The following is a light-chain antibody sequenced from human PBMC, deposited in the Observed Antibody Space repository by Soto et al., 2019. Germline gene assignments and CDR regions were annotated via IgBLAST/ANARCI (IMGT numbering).Light chain of an antibody. Sequence: DIQMTQSPSSLSASVGDRVTITCRASQSISSYLNWYQQKPGKAPKFLIYGASSLQSGVPSRFSGSGSGTDFTLTISSLQPEDFATYYCQQSYTTPYTFGQGTILEIK. J-gene: IGKJ2*01. CDR2: GAS. CDR3: QQSYTTPYT. V-gene: IGKV1-39*01. CDR1: QSISSY.